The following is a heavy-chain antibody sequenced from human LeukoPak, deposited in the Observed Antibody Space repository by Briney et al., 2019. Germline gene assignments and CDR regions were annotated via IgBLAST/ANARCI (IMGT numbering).Heavy chain of an antibody. D-gene: IGHD2-2*01. CDR3: ARDRGEGYCGSTSCYFSFDY. J-gene: IGHJ4*02. CDR2: IRVIRSGI. Sequence: GVSLRHSCAASGFHFRSYIMIWLRPAPAKGRPWVSSIRVIRSGIYYADSVRGRFTISRDNAKNSLYLQMNSLRAEDTAVYYCARDRGEGYCGSTSCYFSFDYWGQGTLVTVSS. CDR1: GFHFRSYI. V-gene: IGHV3-21*01.